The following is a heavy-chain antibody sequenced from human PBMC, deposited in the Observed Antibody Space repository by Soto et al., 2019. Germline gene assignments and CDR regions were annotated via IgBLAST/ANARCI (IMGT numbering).Heavy chain of an antibody. D-gene: IGHD2-2*01. V-gene: IGHV1-18*01. J-gene: IGHJ5*02. CDR1: GYTFTSYG. CDR3: ASEQNLHPYCSSTSCYSP. Sequence: ASVKVSCKASGYTFTSYGISWVRQAPGQGLEWMGWISAYNGNTNYAQKLQGRVTMTTDTSTSTAYMELRSLRSDDTAVYYCASEQNLHPYCSSTSCYSPWGQGTLVTVSS. CDR2: ISAYNGNT.